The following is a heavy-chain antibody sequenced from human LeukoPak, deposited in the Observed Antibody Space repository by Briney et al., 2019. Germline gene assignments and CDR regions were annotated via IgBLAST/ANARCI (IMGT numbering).Heavy chain of an antibody. Sequence: SETLSLTCAVYGGSFSGYYWSWIRQPPGKGLEWIGEINYSGSTNYNPSLKSRVTISVDTSKNQFSLKLSSVTAADTAVYYCARRSSRVNYGAPKLYSFDYWGQGTLVTVSS. J-gene: IGHJ4*02. V-gene: IGHV4-34*01. D-gene: IGHD6-6*01. CDR3: ARRSSRVNYGAPKLYSFDY. CDR1: GGSFSGYY. CDR2: INYSGST.